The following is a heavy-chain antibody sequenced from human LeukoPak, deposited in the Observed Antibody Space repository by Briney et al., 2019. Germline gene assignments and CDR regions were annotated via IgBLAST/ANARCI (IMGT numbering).Heavy chain of an antibody. CDR3: ARQLGYCSDGSCYFPY. Sequence: GSLRLSCAASGFTVSSIHMVWVRQAPGKGPEWVSVTYTGGNSYYADSVQGRFTISRDNSKSTLCLQMNSLRAEDTAVYYCARQLGYCSDGSCYFPYWGQGTLVTVSS. V-gene: IGHV3-53*01. D-gene: IGHD2-15*01. CDR2: TYTGGNS. J-gene: IGHJ4*02. CDR1: GFTVSSIH.